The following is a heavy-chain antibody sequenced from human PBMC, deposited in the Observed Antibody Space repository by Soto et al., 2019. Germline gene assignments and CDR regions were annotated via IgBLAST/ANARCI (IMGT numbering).Heavy chain of an antibody. CDR2: ISSSSTYI. CDR1: GFTFSPYA. Sequence: GSLRLSSAASGFTFSPYAMILVRQAPGKGMQWVSSISSSSTYIYYADSVKGRFTISRDNAKNSLYLQMNSLRAEDTAVYYCARGTNYYDSSVYYGYWGQGT. CDR3: ARGTNYYDSSVYYGY. V-gene: IGHV3-21*01. J-gene: IGHJ4*02. D-gene: IGHD3-22*01.